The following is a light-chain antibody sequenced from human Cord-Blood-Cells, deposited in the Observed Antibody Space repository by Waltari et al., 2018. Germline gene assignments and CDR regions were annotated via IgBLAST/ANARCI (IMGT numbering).Light chain of an antibody. V-gene: IGLV1-44*01. CDR3: NSRDSSGNHVV. CDR2: SNN. CDR1: SSNIGSNT. Sequence: QSVLTQPPSASGTPGQRVTISCSGSSSNIGSNTVNWYQQLPGTAPKLLIYSNNQRPSGVPDRFSGSSSGNTASLTITGAQAEDEADYYCNSRDSSGNHVVFGGGTKLTVL. J-gene: IGLJ2*01.